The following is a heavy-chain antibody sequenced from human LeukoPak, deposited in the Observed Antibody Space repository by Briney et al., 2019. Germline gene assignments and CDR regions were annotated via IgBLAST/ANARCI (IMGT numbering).Heavy chain of an antibody. Sequence: GGSLRLSCAASGFTFSSYSMNWVRQAPGKGLEWVSSISSSSSYIYYADSVKGRFTISRDNAKNSLYLQMNSLRAEDTAVYYCARGAFPSTVEFQGWGQGTLVTVSS. D-gene: IGHD5-24*01. CDR3: ARGAFPSTVEFQG. CDR1: GFTFSSYS. J-gene: IGHJ4*02. V-gene: IGHV3-21*01. CDR2: ISSSSSYI.